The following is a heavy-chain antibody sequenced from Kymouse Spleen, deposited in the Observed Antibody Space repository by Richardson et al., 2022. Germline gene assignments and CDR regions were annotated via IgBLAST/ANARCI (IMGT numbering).Heavy chain of an antibody. J-gene: IGHJ4*02. CDR2: IWYDGSNK. V-gene: IGHV3-33*01. D-gene: IGHD4-11,IGHD4-11*01. CDR1: GFTFSSYG. CDR3: ARVENHDYSNDYFDY. Sequence: QVQLVESGGGVVQPGRSLRLSCAASGFTFSSYGMHWVRQAPGKGLEWVAVIWYDGSNKYYADSVKGRFTISRDNSKNTLYLQMNSLRAEDTAVYYCARVENHDYSNDYFDYWGQGTLVTVSS.